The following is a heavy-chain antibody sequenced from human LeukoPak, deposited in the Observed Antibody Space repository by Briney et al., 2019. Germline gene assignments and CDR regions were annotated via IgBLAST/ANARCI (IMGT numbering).Heavy chain of an antibody. CDR2: IYPGDSDT. CDR3: ARRAYCGGDCYLDY. CDR1: GYSFSSYW. V-gene: IGHV5-51*01. D-gene: IGHD2-21*02. J-gene: IGHJ4*02. Sequence: RLGESLKISCKGSGYSFSSYWIGWVRQMPGKGLEWMGMIYPGDSDTRYSPSFQGQVTISADKSISTAYLQWSSLKASDTAMYYCARRAYCGGDCYLDYWGQGTLVTVSS.